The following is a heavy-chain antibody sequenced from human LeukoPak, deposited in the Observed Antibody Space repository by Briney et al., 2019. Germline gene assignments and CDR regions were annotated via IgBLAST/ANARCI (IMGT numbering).Heavy chain of an antibody. CDR2: IYYSGST. Sequence: SETLSLTCTVSGGSISSYYWSWIRQPPGKGLEWIGYIYYSGSTNYNPSLKSRVTISVDTSKNQFSLKLSSVTAADTAVYYCARGPDSSSYYYYMDVWGKGTTVTVSS. J-gene: IGHJ6*03. V-gene: IGHV4-59*01. CDR1: GGSISSYY. D-gene: IGHD6-6*01. CDR3: ARGPDSSSYYYYMDV.